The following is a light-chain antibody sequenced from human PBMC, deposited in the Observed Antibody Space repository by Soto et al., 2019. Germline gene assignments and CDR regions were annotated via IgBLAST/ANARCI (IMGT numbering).Light chain of an antibody. CDR2: DAS. V-gene: IGKV3-15*01. Sequence: EKVMTQSPASLSVSPGERATLSCRASQSVGIKLGWYQQKPGQAPRLLIYDASTRAAGIPARFSGSGSGTEFTLTISSLQSEDFAIYYCQQYNDWPTWTFGQGTKVEIK. J-gene: IGKJ1*01. CDR3: QQYNDWPTWT. CDR1: QSVGIK.